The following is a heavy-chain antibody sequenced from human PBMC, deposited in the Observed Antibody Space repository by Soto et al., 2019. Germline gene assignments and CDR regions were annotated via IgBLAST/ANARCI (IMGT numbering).Heavy chain of an antibody. CDR2: INAGNGNT. CDR1: GYTFTSYA. D-gene: IGHD3-10*01. V-gene: IGHV1-3*01. J-gene: IGHJ4*02. CDR3: ARLELTYYYGSGSPTPDY. Sequence: ASVKVSCKASGYTFTSYAMHWVRQAPGQRLEWMGWINAGNGNTKYSQKFQGRVTMTRDTSTSTAYMELRSLRSDDTAVYYCARLELTYYYGSGSPTPDYWAQGSLVIVSS.